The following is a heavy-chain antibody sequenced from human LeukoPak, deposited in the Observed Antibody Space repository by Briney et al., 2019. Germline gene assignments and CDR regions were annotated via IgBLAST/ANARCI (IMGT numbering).Heavy chain of an antibody. J-gene: IGHJ6*02. CDR2: ISSSSSTI. CDR3: ARDGVVVVAATSGGYYGMDV. CDR1: GFTFSSYS. Sequence: PGGSLRLSCAASGFTFSSYSTNWVRQAPGKGLEWVSYISSSSSTIYYADSVKGRFTISRDNAKNSLYLQMNSLRDEDTAVYYCARDGVVVVAATSGGYYGMDVWGQGTTVTVSS. D-gene: IGHD2-15*01. V-gene: IGHV3-48*02.